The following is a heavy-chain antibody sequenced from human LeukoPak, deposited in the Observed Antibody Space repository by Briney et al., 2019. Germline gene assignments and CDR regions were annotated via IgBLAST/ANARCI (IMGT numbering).Heavy chain of an antibody. CDR3: ARLGVTMMVVVITTEGAFDI. D-gene: IGHD3-22*01. J-gene: IGHJ3*02. Sequence: PSETLSLTCTVSGGSISSSSYYWGWIRQPPGKGLEWIGSIYYSGSTYYNPSLKSRVTISVDTSKNQFSLKLSSVTAADTAVYYCARLGVTMMVVVITTEGAFDIWGQGTMVTVSS. CDR2: IYYSGST. CDR1: GGSISSSSYY. V-gene: IGHV4-39*01.